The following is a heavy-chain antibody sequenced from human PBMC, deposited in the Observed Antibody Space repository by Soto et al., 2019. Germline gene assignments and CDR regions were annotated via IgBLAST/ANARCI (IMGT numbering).Heavy chain of an antibody. J-gene: IGHJ6*03. D-gene: IGHD5-18*01. V-gene: IGHV3-13*01. CDR3: ARGGDTSIYFMDV. CDR2: IGATGDT. Sequence: EVQLVESGGGLVQPGGSLRLSCAASGFTFSRFDMHWVRQATGKGLEWVSSIGATGDTYYPGSVKGRFTISRENAKNSLYLQMNSLRDGDTAVYYCARGGDTSIYFMDVWGKGTTVTVSS. CDR1: GFTFSRFD.